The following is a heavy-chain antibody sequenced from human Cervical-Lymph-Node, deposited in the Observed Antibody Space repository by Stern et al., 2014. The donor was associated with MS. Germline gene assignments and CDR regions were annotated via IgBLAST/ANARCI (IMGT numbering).Heavy chain of an antibody. CDR2: IYPGDSDT. V-gene: IGHV5-51*01. CDR3: ARHGGQQLVLGLDS. CDR1: GHSFSNYW. D-gene: IGHD6-13*01. J-gene: IGHJ4*02. Sequence: VQLVQSGAEVKKPGESLKISCKGSGHSFSNYWIGWVRQMPGKGLEWMGMIYPGDSDTRYSPSFQGHVTISADKSIGTAYLQWSSLEASDTATYYCARHGGQQLVLGLDSWRQGTLVTVSS.